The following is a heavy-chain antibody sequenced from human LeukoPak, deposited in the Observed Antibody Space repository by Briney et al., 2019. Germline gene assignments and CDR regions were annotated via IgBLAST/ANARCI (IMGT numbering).Heavy chain of an antibody. J-gene: IGHJ3*02. V-gene: IGHV4-39*07. CDR2: INHSGST. CDR1: GGSISSSSYY. Sequence: PSETLSLTCTVSGGSISSSSYYWSWIRQPPGKGLEWIGEINHSGSTNYNPSLKSRVTISVDTSKNQFSLKLSSVTAADTAVYYCARRRWLYAFDIWGQGTMVTVSS. D-gene: IGHD3-22*01. CDR3: ARRRWLYAFDI.